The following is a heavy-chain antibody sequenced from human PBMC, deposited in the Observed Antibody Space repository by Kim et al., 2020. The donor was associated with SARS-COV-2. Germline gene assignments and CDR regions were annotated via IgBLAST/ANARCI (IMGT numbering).Heavy chain of an antibody. V-gene: IGHV3-7*01. D-gene: IGHD2-2*01. CDR1: GFTFSSYY. CDR2: IKQDGGEK. Sequence: GGSLRLSCEASGFTFSSYYMTWVRQTPGKGLEWVADIKQDGGEKHYVDSVTGRFTISRDNAKNSLSLQMNSLRAEDTAIYYCARGYPWNCRSTSCEGLFDYWGLGTLVTVSS. J-gene: IGHJ4*02. CDR3: ARGYPWNCRSTSCEGLFDY.